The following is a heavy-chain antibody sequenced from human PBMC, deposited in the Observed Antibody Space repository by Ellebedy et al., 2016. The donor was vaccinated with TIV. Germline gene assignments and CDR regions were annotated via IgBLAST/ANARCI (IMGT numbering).Heavy chain of an antibody. CDR3: ARRPYGDIYNWFDP. Sequence: GGSLRLSXKGSGYSFTSYWISWVRQMPGKGLEWMGRIDPSDSYTNYSPSFQGHVTISADKSISTAYLQWSSLKASDTAMYYCARRPYGDIYNWFDPWGQGTLVTVSS. CDR1: GYSFTSYW. J-gene: IGHJ5*02. CDR2: IDPSDSYT. V-gene: IGHV5-10-1*01. D-gene: IGHD3-16*01.